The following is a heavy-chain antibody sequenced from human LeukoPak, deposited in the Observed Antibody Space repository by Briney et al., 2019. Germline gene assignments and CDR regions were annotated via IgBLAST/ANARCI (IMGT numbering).Heavy chain of an antibody. CDR2: IYYSGST. CDR1: GGSISSSSYY. Sequence: SETLSLTCTVSGGSISSSSYYWGWIRQPPGKGLEWIGSIYYSGSTYYNPSLKSRVTISVDTSKNQFSLKLSSVTAADTAVYYCARKPHCSSTSCYTAYYYYYYMDVWGKGTSVTVSS. V-gene: IGHV4-39*01. CDR3: ARKPHCSSTSCYTAYYYYYYMDV. D-gene: IGHD2-2*02. J-gene: IGHJ6*03.